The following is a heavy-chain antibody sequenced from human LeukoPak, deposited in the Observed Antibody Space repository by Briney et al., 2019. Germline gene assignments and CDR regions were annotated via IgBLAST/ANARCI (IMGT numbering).Heavy chain of an antibody. CDR3: ARSGGYFDWLSNHDAFDI. CDR2: ISSSGSTI. J-gene: IGHJ3*02. CDR1: GFTFSSYE. Sequence: GGSLRLSCAASGFTFSSYEMNWVRQAPGKWLEWVSYISSSGSTIYYADSVKGRFTISRDNAKNSLYLQMNSLRAEDTAVYYCARSGGYFDWLSNHDAFDIWGQGTMVTVSS. V-gene: IGHV3-48*03. D-gene: IGHD3-9*01.